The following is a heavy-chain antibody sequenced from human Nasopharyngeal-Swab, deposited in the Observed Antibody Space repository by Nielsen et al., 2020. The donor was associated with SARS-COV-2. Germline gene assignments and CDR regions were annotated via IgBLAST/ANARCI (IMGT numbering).Heavy chain of an antibody. J-gene: IGHJ4*02. Sequence: GESLKISCAASGFTFSSSGMHWVRQAPGKGLEWVAIISYDGIIKHYADSAKGRFSISRDNSKNTLYLQMNSLRAEDTAVYYCAKDLDFSYSPSWDYWGQGTLVTVSS. CDR2: ISYDGIIK. V-gene: IGHV3-30*18. CDR1: GFTFSSSG. D-gene: IGHD3/OR15-3a*01. CDR3: AKDLDFSYSPSWDY.